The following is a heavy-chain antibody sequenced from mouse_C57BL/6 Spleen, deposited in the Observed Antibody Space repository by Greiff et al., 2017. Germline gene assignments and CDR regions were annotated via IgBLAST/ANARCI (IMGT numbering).Heavy chain of an antibody. Sequence: QVQLQQPGAELVKPGASVKLSCKASGYTFTSYWMHWVKQRPGQGLEWIGMIHPNSGSTNYNEKFKSKATLTVDNSSSTACMQLSSLTSEDAAVYYCARGYYGSRGYWGQGTSLTVSS. V-gene: IGHV1-64*01. CDR2: IHPNSGST. CDR3: ARGYYGSRGY. CDR1: GYTFTSYW. J-gene: IGHJ2*02. D-gene: IGHD1-1*01.